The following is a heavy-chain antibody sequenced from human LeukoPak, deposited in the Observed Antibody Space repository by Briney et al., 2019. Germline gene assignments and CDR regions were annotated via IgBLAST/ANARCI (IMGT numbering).Heavy chain of an antibody. J-gene: IGHJ4*02. Sequence: ASVKVSCKASGYTFSGSYIHWVRQAPGQGLEWMGQINPNSAASHYAQKFQDRVTMTSDTSINMAYMELRSLRSDDTAVYYCARDFYGSRPGAFDYWGQGTLITVSS. CDR2: INPNSAAS. D-gene: IGHD3-10*01. V-gene: IGHV1-2*06. CDR3: ARDFYGSRPGAFDY. CDR1: GYTFSGSY.